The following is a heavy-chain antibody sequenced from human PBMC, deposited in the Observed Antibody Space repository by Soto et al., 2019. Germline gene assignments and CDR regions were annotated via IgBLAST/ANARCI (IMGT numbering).Heavy chain of an antibody. CDR3: VQTTGWPGFDF. J-gene: IGHJ4*02. D-gene: IGHD6-19*01. CDR1: GFAVSSKY. CDR2: IYGGGTT. Sequence: EVQLVESGGGLIQPGGSLRLSCAASGFAVSSKYMTWVRQAPGKGLEWVAVIYGGGTTYYADSVKGRSTIYRDTSKKTLYLQMNSLIGEDTAVYYCVQTTGWPGFDFRGQGTLVTVSS. V-gene: IGHV3-53*01.